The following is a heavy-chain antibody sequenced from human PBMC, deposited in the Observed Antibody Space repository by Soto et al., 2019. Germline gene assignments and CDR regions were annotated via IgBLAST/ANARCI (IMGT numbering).Heavy chain of an antibody. J-gene: IGHJ6*02. V-gene: IGHV4-30-2*01. CDR3: ARVTGRYYYGMDV. Sequence: PSETLSLTCAVSGGSISSGGYSWSWIRQPPGKGLEWIGYIYHSGSTYYNPSLKSRVTISVDTSKNQFSLKLSSVTAADTAVYYCARVTGRYYYGMDVWGQGTTVTVSS. CDR2: IYHSGST. CDR1: GGSISSGGYS.